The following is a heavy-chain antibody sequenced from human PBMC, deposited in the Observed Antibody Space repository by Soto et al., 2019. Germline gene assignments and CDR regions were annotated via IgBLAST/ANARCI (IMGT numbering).Heavy chain of an antibody. CDR1: GFTFSSYA. V-gene: IGHV3-30-3*01. Sequence: HVQLVESGGGVVQPGRSLRLSCAASGFTFSSYAMHRVRQAPGKGLEWVAVISYDGSNKYYADSVKGRFTISRDNSKNTLYLQMNSLRADDTAVYYCASTLDVWGQGTTVTVSS. J-gene: IGHJ6*02. CDR3: ASTLDV. CDR2: ISYDGSNK.